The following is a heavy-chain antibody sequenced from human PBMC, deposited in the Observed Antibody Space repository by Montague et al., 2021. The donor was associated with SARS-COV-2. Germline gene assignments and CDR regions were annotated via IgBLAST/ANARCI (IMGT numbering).Heavy chain of an antibody. CDR1: GGSFSGYY. CDR2: INHSGST. J-gene: IGHJ5*02. D-gene: IGHD6-13*01. CDR3: ARGRPVSQCVRTYSSSWYWFDP. V-gene: IGHV4-34*01. Sequence: SETLSLTCAVYGGSFSGYYWSWIRQPPGKGLEWIGEINHSGSTNYNPSLKSRVTMSVDTSKNQFSLKLSSVTAADTAVYYCARGRPVSQCVRTYSSSWYWFDPWGQGTLVTVSS.